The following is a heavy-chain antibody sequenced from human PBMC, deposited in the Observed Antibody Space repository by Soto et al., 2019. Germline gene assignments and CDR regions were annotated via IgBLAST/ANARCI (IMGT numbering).Heavy chain of an antibody. CDR2: IYYSGST. CDR3: ARDGLELNYYYYGMDV. CDR1: GGSISSGGYY. J-gene: IGHJ6*02. D-gene: IGHD1-7*01. Sequence: QVQLQESGPGLVKPSQTLSLTCTVSGGSISSGGYYWSWIRQHPGKGLEWIGYIYYSGSTYYNPSLKSRVTISVDTSKNQFSLKLSSVTAADTAVYYCARDGLELNYYYYGMDVWGQGTTVTVSS. V-gene: IGHV4-31*03.